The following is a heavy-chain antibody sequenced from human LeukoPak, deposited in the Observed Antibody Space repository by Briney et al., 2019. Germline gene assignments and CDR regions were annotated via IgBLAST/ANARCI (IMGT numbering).Heavy chain of an antibody. CDR3: VRSLSGWYVFDY. D-gene: IGHD6-19*01. CDR1: GFTFSRYA. Sequence: GGSLRLSCEASGFTFSRYAMSWVRQAPGKRPEWISFITNSGETTTYADSVKGRFTISRDNSKNTLNLQMNSLRGEDTAVYSCVRSLSGWYVFDYWGQGTLVTVSS. CDR2: ITNSGETT. V-gene: IGHV3-23*01. J-gene: IGHJ4*02.